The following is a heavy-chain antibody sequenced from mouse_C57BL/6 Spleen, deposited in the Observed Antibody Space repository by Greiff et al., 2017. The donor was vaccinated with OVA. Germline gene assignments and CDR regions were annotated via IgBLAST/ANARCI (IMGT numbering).Heavy chain of an antibody. CDR3: ARGELYYLYAMDY. J-gene: IGHJ4*01. CDR2: IWSGGST. D-gene: IGHD2-1*01. Sequence: VKLQQSGPGLVQPSQSLSITCTVSGFSLTSYGVHWVRQSPGKGLEWLGVIWSGGSTDYNAAFISRLSISKDNSKSQVFFKMNRLQADDTANDYCARGELYYLYAMDYWGQGTSVTVSS. CDR1: GFSLTSYG. V-gene: IGHV2-2*01.